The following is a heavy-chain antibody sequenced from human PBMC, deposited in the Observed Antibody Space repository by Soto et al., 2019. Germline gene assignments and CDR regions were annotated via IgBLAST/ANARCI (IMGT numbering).Heavy chain of an antibody. Sequence: NPSETLSLTCTVSGGSISSSSYYWGWIRQPPGKGLEWIGSIYYSGSTYYNPSLKSRVTISVDTSKNQFSLKLSSVTAADTAVYYCAGYSGYSSGWYSNGYYFDYWGQGTLVTVSS. V-gene: IGHV4-39*01. J-gene: IGHJ4*02. D-gene: IGHD6-19*01. CDR2: IYYSGST. CDR3: AGYSGYSSGWYSNGYYFDY. CDR1: GGSISSSSYY.